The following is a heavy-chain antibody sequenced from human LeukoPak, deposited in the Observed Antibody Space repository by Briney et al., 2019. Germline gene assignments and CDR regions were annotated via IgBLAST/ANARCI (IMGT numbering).Heavy chain of an antibody. CDR1: GGSVSSGSYY. CDR3: ARSGQYFDWLLPNYYYYYGMDV. CDR2: IYYSGST. V-gene: IGHV4-61*01. J-gene: IGHJ6*02. Sequence: SETLSLTCTVSGGSVSSGSYYWSWIRQPPGKGLEWIGYIYYSGSTNYNPSLKSRVTISVDTSKNQFSLRLSSVTAADTAVYYCARSGQYFDWLLPNYYYYYGMDVWGQGTTVTVSS. D-gene: IGHD3-9*01.